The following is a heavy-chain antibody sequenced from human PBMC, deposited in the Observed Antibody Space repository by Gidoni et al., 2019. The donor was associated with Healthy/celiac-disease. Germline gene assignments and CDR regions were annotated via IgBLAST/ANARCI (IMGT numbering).Heavy chain of an antibody. Sequence: EVQLLESGGGLVQPGGSLRLSCAASGFPFSSYAMSWVRQAPGKGLEWVSAISGSGGSTYYADSVKGRFTISRDNSKNTLYLQMNSLRAEDTAVYYCAKVILIAVAGQYYFDYWGQGTLVTVSS. J-gene: IGHJ4*02. CDR2: ISGSGGST. V-gene: IGHV3-23*01. D-gene: IGHD6-19*01. CDR1: GFPFSSYA. CDR3: AKVILIAVAGQYYFDY.